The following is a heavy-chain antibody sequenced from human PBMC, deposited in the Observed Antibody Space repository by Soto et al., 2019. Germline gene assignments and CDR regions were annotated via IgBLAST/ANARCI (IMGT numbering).Heavy chain of an antibody. Sequence: SGPTLVNPTQTLTLTCTFSGFSLSASGVGVGWIRQPPGRGLEWIGYIYYSGSTYYNPSLKSRVTISVDTSKNQFSLKLSSVTAADTAVYYCVRQGFGPLHGLVDVWGQGTTVTSP. CDR3: VRQGFGPLHGLVDV. V-gene: IGHV4-30-4*08. D-gene: IGHD3-10*01. CDR1: GFSLSASGVG. J-gene: IGHJ6*02. CDR2: IYYSGST.